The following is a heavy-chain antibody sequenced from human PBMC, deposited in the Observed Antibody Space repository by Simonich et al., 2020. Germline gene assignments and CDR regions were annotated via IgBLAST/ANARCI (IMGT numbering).Heavy chain of an antibody. J-gene: IGHJ3*02. Sequence: QVQLVQSGAEVKKPGASVKVSCKASGYTFTSYDINWVRQATGQGLEWMGRINPNSGGTNYAQKFQCRVTMTRDTSISTAYMELSRLRSDDTAVYYCARELMNAFDIWGQGTMVTVSS. D-gene: IGHD2-8*01. V-gene: IGHV1-2*06. CDR1: GYTFTSYD. CDR3: ARELMNAFDI. CDR2: INPNSGGT.